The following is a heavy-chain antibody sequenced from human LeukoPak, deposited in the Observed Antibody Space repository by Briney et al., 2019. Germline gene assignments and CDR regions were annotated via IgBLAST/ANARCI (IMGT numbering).Heavy chain of an antibody. Sequence: SETLSLTCTVSGGSVSGGNYRWGWIRQPPGKGLEWIGTIYYTGSTYYNPSLKSRVTISVDTSKNQFSLKLISVNAADSAVYYCARQDGYSGSYFDYWGQGTLVTVSS. J-gene: IGHJ4*02. CDR1: GGSVSGGNYR. D-gene: IGHD1-26*01. V-gene: IGHV4-39*01. CDR3: ARQDGYSGSYFDY. CDR2: IYYTGST.